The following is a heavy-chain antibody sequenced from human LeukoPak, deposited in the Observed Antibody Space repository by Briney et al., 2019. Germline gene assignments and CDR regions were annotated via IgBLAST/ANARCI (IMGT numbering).Heavy chain of an antibody. CDR2: IIPIFGTA. CDR3: ARDSPRGRYFDY. Sequence: ASVKVSYKASGGTFSSYAISWVRQAPGQGLEWMGGIIPIFGTANYAQKFQGRVTITADKSTSTAYMELSSLRSEDTAVYYCARDSPRGRYFDYWGQGTLVTVSS. CDR1: GGTFSSYA. D-gene: IGHD3-16*01. J-gene: IGHJ4*02. V-gene: IGHV1-69*06.